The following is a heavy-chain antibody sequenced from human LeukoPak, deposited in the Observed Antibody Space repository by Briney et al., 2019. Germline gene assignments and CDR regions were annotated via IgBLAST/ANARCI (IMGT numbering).Heavy chain of an antibody. D-gene: IGHD3-22*01. J-gene: IGHJ4*02. V-gene: IGHV1-24*01. Sequence: GASVKVSCKVSGYTLTELSTHWVRQAPGKGLEWMGGSDPEDGEIVYAQNFQGRVTMTEDTSTDTAYMELSSLRSEDTAIYYCATANRLTRDSSGYYPDSWGQGTLVTVSS. CDR1: GYTLTELS. CDR3: ATANRLTRDSSGYYPDS. CDR2: SDPEDGEI.